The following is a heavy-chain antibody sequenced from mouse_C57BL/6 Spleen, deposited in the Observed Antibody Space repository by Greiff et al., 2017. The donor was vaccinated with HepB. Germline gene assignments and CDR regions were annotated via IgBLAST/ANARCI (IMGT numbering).Heavy chain of an antibody. Sequence: EVKLVESGPGLVKPSQSLSLTCSVTGYSITSGYYWNWIRQFPGNKLEWMGYISYDGSNNYNPSLKNRISITRDTSKNQFFLKLNSVTTEDTATYYCARDGYGSYWYFDVWGTGTTVTVSS. CDR1: GYSITSGYY. CDR2: ISYDGSN. D-gene: IGHD2-1*01. V-gene: IGHV3-6*01. CDR3: ARDGYGSYWYFDV. J-gene: IGHJ1*03.